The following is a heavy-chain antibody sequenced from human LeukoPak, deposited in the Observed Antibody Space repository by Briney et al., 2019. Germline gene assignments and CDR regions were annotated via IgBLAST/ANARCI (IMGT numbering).Heavy chain of an antibody. J-gene: IGHJ4*02. CDR1: EFTFTTYG. Sequence: TGRSLTLSCAASEFTFTTYGMHWVRQAPGKGLEWVAFIYYDGSNIYYADYVKGRFTISRDISKNTLYLQMNSLSAEDTAVYYCAKDAAGPEYWGQGTLVTVSS. D-gene: IGHD6-13*01. CDR3: AKDAAGPEY. V-gene: IGHV3-33*06. CDR2: IYYDGSNI.